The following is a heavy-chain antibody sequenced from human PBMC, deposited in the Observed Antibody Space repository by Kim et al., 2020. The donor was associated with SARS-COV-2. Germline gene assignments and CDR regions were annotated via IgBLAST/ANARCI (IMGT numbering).Heavy chain of an antibody. CDR1: GGSISSYY. Sequence: SETLSLTCTVSGGSISSYYWSWIRQPPGKGLEWIGYIYYSGSTNYNPSLKSRVTISVDTSKNQFSLKLSSVTAADTAVYYCARGKGLDPRGQGTLVTVSS. V-gene: IGHV4-59*01. CDR3: ARGKGLDP. CDR2: IYYSGST. J-gene: IGHJ5*02.